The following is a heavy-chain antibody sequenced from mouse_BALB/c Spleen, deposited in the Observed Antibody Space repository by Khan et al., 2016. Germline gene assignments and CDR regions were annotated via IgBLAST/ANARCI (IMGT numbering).Heavy chain of an antibody. J-gene: IGHJ4*01. CDR3: AKGLGAMDY. D-gene: IGHD3-3*01. CDR1: GYTFTDYV. V-gene: IGHV1-81*01. CDR2: LYPGSGST. Sequence: QVRLQQSGPELVKPGASVKMSCKAAGYTFTDYVISWVKQRTGQGLEWIGELYPGSGSTYYNEKFKGKATLTADKSSNTAYMQLSSLTSEDSAVYFCAKGLGAMDYWGQGTSVTVSS.